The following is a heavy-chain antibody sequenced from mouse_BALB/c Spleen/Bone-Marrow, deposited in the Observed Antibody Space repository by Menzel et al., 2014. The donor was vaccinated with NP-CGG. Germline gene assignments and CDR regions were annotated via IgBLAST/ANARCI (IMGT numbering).Heavy chain of an antibody. J-gene: IGHJ4*01. D-gene: IGHD2-3*01. Sequence: VQVVESGPELVKPGASVRISCKASGYAFSNSWMNWVRQRPAQGLEWIGRIYPGDGDTYYNGKFKGKATLTADKSSSTAYMQLSSLTSVDSAVYFCARSDGYRALDYWGQGTSVTVSS. CDR3: ARSDGYRALDY. V-gene: IGHV1-82*01. CDR1: GYAFSNSW. CDR2: IYPGDGDT.